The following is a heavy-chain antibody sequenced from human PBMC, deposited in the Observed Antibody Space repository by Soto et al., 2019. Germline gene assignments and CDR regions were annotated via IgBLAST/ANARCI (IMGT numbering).Heavy chain of an antibody. CDR3: ARGHEFGGNSDALDI. CDR2: ILPIFGTA. CDR1: GGTFSTSS. Sequence: QVQLVQSGAEVKKPGSSVKVSCNASGGTFSTSSMKWVRQAPEQGPEWMGNILPIFGTADYAQKFQGRVTIYANESTKTVYMELRSLLSADTAVYYCARGHEFGGNSDALDIWGQGTVVTVSS. J-gene: IGHJ3*02. V-gene: IGHV1-69*15. D-gene: IGHD2-21*02.